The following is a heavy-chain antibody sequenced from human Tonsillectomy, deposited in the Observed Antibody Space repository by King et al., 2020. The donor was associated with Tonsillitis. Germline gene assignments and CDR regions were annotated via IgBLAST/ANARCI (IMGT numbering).Heavy chain of an antibody. J-gene: IGHJ4*02. D-gene: IGHD2-2*01. V-gene: IGHV3-23*04. CDR2: ISGSGGST. CDR3: AKILPIVVVPAAKVDDY. CDR1: GFTFSSYA. Sequence: VQLVESGGGLVQPGGSLRLSCAASGFTFSSYAMSCVRQAPGKGLEWVSAISGSGGSTYYADSVKGRFTISRDNSKNTLYLQMNSLRAEDTAVYYCAKILPIVVVPAAKVDDYWGQGTLVTVSS.